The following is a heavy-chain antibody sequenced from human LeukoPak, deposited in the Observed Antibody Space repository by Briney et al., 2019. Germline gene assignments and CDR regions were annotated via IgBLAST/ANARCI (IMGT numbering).Heavy chain of an antibody. J-gene: IGHJ6*02. CDR1: GGSISSGSYY. D-gene: IGHD5-12*01. CDR3: AGPGYRGSYYYYGMDV. V-gene: IGHV4-61*02. CDR2: IYTSGST. Sequence: SQTLSLTCTVSGGSISSGSYYWSWIRQPAGKGLEWIGRIYTSGSTNYNPSLKSRVTISVDTSKNQFSLKLSSVTAADTAVYYCAGPGYRGSYYYYGMDVWGQGTTVTVSS.